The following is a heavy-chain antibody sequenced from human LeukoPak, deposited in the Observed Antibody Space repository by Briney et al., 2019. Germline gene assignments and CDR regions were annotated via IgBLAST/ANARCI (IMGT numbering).Heavy chain of an antibody. CDR2: IYYSGST. CDR3: ARGYCSGGSCYSPPQYYYYYMDV. CDR1: GGSISSYY. Sequence: SETLSLTCTVSGGSISSYYWSWIRQPPGKGLEWIGYIYYSGSTNYNPSLKSRATISVDTSKNQFSLNLSSVTAADTAVYYCARGYCSGGSCYSPPQYYYYYMDVWGKGTTVTVSS. J-gene: IGHJ6*03. V-gene: IGHV4-59*01. D-gene: IGHD2-15*01.